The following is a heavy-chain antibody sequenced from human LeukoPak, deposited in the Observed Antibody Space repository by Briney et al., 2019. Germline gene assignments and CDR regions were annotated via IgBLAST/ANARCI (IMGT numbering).Heavy chain of an antibody. CDR3: ARGVHFTYYYGMDV. CDR1: GFTFSSYE. Sequence: PGGSLRLSCAASGFTFSSYEMNWVRQAPGKGLEWVSYISSSGSTIYYADSVKGRFTISRDNAKNSLYLQMNSLRAEDTAVYYCARGVHFTYYYGMDVWGQGTTVTVSS. CDR2: ISSSGSTI. V-gene: IGHV3-48*03. J-gene: IGHJ6*02.